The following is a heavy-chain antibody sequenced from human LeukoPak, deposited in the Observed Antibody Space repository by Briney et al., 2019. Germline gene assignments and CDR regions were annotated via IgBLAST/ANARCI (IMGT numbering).Heavy chain of an antibody. CDR1: GGSISSSSYY. J-gene: IGHJ4*02. Sequence: PSETLSLTCTVSGGSISSSSYYWGWIRQPPGKGLEWIGNIYYRGNTYFNPSLKSRVIISVDTSKNQFSLKLTSVTAADTAVYYCARAHRLVLHYFDSWGQGTLVTVSS. CDR2: IYYRGNT. V-gene: IGHV4-39*07. D-gene: IGHD2-15*01. CDR3: ARAHRLVLHYFDS.